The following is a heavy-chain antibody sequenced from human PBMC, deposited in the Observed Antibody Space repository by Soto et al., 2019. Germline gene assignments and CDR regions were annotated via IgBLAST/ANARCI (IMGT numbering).Heavy chain of an antibody. J-gene: IGHJ4*02. V-gene: IGHV3-23*01. CDR3: AKRIMATIGHFDS. Sequence: GGSLRLSCAASGFTFSSYAMSWVRQAPGKGLEWVSAISGIGHSTYYADSVKGRFTISRDNSKNTLYLQMNSLRAEDTAVYYCAKRIMATIGHFDSWGQGTLVTVSS. CDR2: ISGIGHST. D-gene: IGHD5-12*01. CDR1: GFTFSSYA.